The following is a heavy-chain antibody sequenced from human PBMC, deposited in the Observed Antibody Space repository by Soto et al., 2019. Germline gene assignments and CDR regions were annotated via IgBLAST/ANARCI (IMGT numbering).Heavy chain of an antibody. J-gene: IGHJ6*04. D-gene: IGHD1-26*01. CDR3: ARAGELPYYYYGMDV. CDR1: GYTFTTAV. V-gene: IGHV1-18*01. CDR2: GSGYNGNT. Sequence: QVQLVQSGGEVKKPGASVKGSCKASGYTFTTAVVSWVRQAPGQGLEWMGWGSGYNGNTKYEEKFNDRVTITTDTSTDKSYLELLSQTTDDRAVYTGARAGELPYYYYGMDVWGEGTAVIVSS.